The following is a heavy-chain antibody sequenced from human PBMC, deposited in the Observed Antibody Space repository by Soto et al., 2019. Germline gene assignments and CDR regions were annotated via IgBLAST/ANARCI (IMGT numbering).Heavy chain of an antibody. Sequence: SETLSLTCDVSGDSMSNNYWWTWVRQFPGEGLHWIGEIFHSGSTNYNPPLKNRVKISIDTSNNRFSLMLYSMTAADTAVYFCARGDFWSGSDYWGQGIQVTVSS. D-gene: IGHD3-3*01. CDR2: IFHSGST. CDR1: GDSMSNNYW. V-gene: IGHV4-4*02. CDR3: ARGDFWSGSDY. J-gene: IGHJ4*02.